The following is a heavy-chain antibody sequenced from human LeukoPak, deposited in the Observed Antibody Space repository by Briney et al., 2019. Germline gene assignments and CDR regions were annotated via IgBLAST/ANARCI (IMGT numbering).Heavy chain of an antibody. J-gene: IGHJ4*02. Sequence: QPGRSLRLSCAASGFTFSTYAMSWVRQAPGKGLEWVSTINTRGDNTYYADSVKGRFTISRDNSKNTLYLQMNSLRAEDTAVYYCAKDLFGMATPDDFDYWGQGTLVTVSS. CDR1: GFTFSTYA. D-gene: IGHD5-24*01. CDR3: AKDLFGMATPDDFDY. V-gene: IGHV3-23*01. CDR2: INTRGDNT.